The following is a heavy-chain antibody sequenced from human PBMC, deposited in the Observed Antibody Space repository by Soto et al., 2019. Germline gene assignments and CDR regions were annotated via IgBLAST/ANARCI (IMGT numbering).Heavy chain of an antibody. V-gene: IGHV5-10-1*01. J-gene: IGHJ6*02. Sequence: GESLKISCKGSGYSFTSYWISWVRQMPGKGLEWMGRIDPSDSYTNYSPSFQGHVTISADKSISTAYLQWSSLKASDTAMYYCARLDSGSRRYYGMDVWGQGTTVTVSS. CDR2: IDPSDSYT. CDR1: GYSFTSYW. D-gene: IGHD1-26*01. CDR3: ARLDSGSRRYYGMDV.